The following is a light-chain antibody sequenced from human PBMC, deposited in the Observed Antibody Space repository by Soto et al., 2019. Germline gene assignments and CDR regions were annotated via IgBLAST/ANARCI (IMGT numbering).Light chain of an antibody. CDR3: EQYYNSPFT. CDR1: QIVRGSQ. CDR2: GAA. Sequence: EIVLTQSPGTLSLSPGDRATLSCRASQIVRGSQLSWYQQIPGQAPRLLIYGAASRATGIPDRFSGSGFGTDFTLIISSLEPAEFEVYYCEQYYNSPFTFGQGTRLEI. J-gene: IGKJ5*01. V-gene: IGKV3-20*01.